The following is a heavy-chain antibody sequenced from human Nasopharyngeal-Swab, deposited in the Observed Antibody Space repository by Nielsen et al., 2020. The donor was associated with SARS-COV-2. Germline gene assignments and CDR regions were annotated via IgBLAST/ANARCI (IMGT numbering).Heavy chain of an antibody. V-gene: IGHV4-59*01. CDR1: GGSISSYY. CDR2: IYYSGST. Sequence: SETLSLTCTVSGGSISSYYWSWIRQPPGKGLEWIGYIYYSGSTNYNPSLKSRVTILVDTSKNQFSLKLSSVTAADTAVYYCASKDHAGYCSSTSCYTDYYYMDVWGKGTTVTVSS. CDR3: ASKDHAGYCSSTSCYTDYYYMDV. J-gene: IGHJ6*03. D-gene: IGHD2-2*02.